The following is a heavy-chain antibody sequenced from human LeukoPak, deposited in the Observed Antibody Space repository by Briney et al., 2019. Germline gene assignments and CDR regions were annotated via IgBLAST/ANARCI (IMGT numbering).Heavy chain of an antibody. CDR3: ARLFSDLVVVPAVDYFDY. Sequence: NPSETLSLTCTVSGGSISNSSYYWGWIRQPPGKGLEWIGSIYYGGSTYYNPSLKSRVTMSLDTSKNQFSLKLSPVTAADTAVYYCARLFSDLVVVPAVDYFDYWGQGTLVTVSS. J-gene: IGHJ4*02. D-gene: IGHD2-2*01. CDR1: GGSISNSSYY. CDR2: IYYGGST. V-gene: IGHV4-39*07.